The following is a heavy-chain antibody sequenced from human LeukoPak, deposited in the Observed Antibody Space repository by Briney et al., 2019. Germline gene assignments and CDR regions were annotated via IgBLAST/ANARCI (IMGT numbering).Heavy chain of an antibody. Sequence: SETLSLTCTVSGGSISSYYWSXIRQPPXXXXXXXXXIYYSGSTNYNPSLKSRVTISVDTSKNQFSLKLSSVTAADTAVYYCARGDAMVRGVISAFDIWGQGTMVTVSS. V-gene: IGHV4-59*01. D-gene: IGHD3-10*01. CDR2: IYYSGST. CDR1: GGSISSYY. J-gene: IGHJ3*02. CDR3: ARGDAMVRGVISAFDI.